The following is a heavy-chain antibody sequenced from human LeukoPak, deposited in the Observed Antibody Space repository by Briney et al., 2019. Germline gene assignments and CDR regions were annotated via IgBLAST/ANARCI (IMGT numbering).Heavy chain of an antibody. CDR1: GYRFTDYW. CDR3: ARHGVEMVRGVIMRAFDI. V-gene: IGHV5-51*01. Sequence: GESLKISCKGSGYRFTDYWIAWVRQMPGKGLEWMGIIYPGDSDSRYSPSFQGQVTFSADKSISTAYLQWSSLKASDTAMYYCARHGVEMVRGVIMRAFDIWGQGTMVTVSS. J-gene: IGHJ3*02. CDR2: IYPGDSDS. D-gene: IGHD3-10*01.